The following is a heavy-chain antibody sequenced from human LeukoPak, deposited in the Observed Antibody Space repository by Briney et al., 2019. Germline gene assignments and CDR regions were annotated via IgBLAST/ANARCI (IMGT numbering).Heavy chain of an antibody. CDR2: ISAYNGNT. Sequence: ASVKVSCKASGYTFTSYGISWVRQAPGQGLEWMGWISAYNGNTNYAQKLQGRVTMTTDTSTSTAHMELRSLRSDDTAVYYCARLVGGSSSTSAFDPWGQGTLVTVSS. CDR1: GYTFTSYG. J-gene: IGHJ5*02. D-gene: IGHD2-2*01. V-gene: IGHV1-18*01. CDR3: ARLVGGSSSTSAFDP.